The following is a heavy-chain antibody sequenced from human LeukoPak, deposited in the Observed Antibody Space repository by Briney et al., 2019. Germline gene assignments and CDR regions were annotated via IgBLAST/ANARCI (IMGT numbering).Heavy chain of an antibody. D-gene: IGHD3-10*01. V-gene: IGHV4-39*07. CDR1: DYSISSGYGYY. CDR2: IFYSGST. Sequence: SETLSLTCTVSDYSISSGYGYYWGWVRQPPGKGLEWIGNIFYSGSTYYSPSLKSRVTISLDTSRNQFSLKLNSVTAADTAVYYCAKSNGYGLVDIWGQGTMVTVSS. J-gene: IGHJ3*02. CDR3: AKSNGYGLVDI.